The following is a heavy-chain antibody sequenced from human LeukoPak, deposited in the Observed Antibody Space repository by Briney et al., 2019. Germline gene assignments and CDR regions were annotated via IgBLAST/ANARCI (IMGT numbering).Heavy chain of an antibody. J-gene: IGHJ4*02. V-gene: IGHV4-59*01. CDR3: ARSIYQLLRFDY. CDR1: GGSISSYY. CDR2: ISYSGST. Sequence: PSETLSLTCTVSGGSISSYYWSWIRQPPGKGLEWIGYISYSGSTNYNPSLKSRVTISADTSKNQFSLKLSSVTAADTAVYYCARSIYQLLRFDYWRQGTLVTVSS. D-gene: IGHD2-2*01.